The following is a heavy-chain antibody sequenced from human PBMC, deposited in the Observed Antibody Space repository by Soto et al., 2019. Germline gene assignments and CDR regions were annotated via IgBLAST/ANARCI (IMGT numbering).Heavy chain of an antibody. Sequence: ASVKVSCKASGYTLTSYAMHWVRQAPGQRLEWMGWINAGNGNTKYSQKFQGRVTITRDTSASTAYMELSSLRSEDTAVYYCARKGCSGGSCYEYYYYMEVWGKGNTVTVSS. CDR2: INAGNGNT. D-gene: IGHD2-15*01. CDR1: GYTLTSYA. V-gene: IGHV1-3*01. CDR3: ARKGCSGGSCYEYYYYMEV. J-gene: IGHJ6*03.